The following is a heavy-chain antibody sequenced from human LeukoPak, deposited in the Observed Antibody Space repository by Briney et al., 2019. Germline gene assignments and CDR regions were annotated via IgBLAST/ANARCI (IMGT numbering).Heavy chain of an antibody. J-gene: IGHJ4*02. Sequence: PGRSLRLSCAASGFTFSSYAMHWVRQAPGKGLEWVAVISYDGSNKYYADSVKGRFTISRVNSKNTLYLQMNSLRAEDTAVYYCARGNILTGYYRSYYFDYWGQGTLVTVSS. CDR3: ARGNILTGYYRSYYFDY. CDR1: GFTFSSYA. V-gene: IGHV3-30*04. CDR2: ISYDGSNK. D-gene: IGHD3-9*01.